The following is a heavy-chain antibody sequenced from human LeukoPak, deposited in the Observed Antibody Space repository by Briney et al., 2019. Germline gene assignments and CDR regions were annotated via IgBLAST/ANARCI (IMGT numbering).Heavy chain of an antibody. Sequence: GGSLRLSCAASGFSFTTYWMGWVRQAPGSGLEWVAFIRYDGENKDYVDSVKGRFTISRDNSKNTLFLQMDTLRVDDTAIYYCVKDPYSGDFAEYFHHWGQGTRVIVSS. J-gene: IGHJ1*01. D-gene: IGHD4-17*01. CDR3: VKDPYSGDFAEYFHH. CDR1: GFSFTTYW. CDR2: IRYDGENK. V-gene: IGHV3-30*02.